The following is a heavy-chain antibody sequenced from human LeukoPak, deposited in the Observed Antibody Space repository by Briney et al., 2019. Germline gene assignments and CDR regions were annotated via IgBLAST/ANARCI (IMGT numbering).Heavy chain of an antibody. CDR1: GFTFSSYG. J-gene: IGHJ3*02. V-gene: IGHV3-30*03. CDR2: ISYDGSNK. CDR3: ARTFLNEVRAFDI. Sequence: GRSLRLSCAASGFTFSSYGMHWVRQAPGKGLEWVAVISYDGSNKYYADSVKGRFTISRDNSKNTLYLQMNSLRAEDTAVYYCARTFLNEVRAFDIWGQGTMVTVSS. D-gene: IGHD3-10*01.